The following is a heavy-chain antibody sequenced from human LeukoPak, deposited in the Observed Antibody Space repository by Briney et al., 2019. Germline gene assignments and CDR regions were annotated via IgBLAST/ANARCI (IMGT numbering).Heavy chain of an antibody. Sequence: SETLSLTCAVYGGSFSGYYWSWIRQPPGKGLEWIGEINHSGSTNYNPSLKSRVTISVDTSKNQFSLKLSSVTAADTAVYYCARRDSTYNWFDPWGQGTLVTVSS. V-gene: IGHV4-34*01. CDR1: GGSFSGYY. CDR3: ARRDSTYNWFDP. CDR2: INHSGST. D-gene: IGHD6-13*01. J-gene: IGHJ5*02.